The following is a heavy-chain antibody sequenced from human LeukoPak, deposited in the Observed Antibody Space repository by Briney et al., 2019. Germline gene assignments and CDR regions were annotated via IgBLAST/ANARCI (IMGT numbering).Heavy chain of an antibody. Sequence: GGSLRLSCAASGFTFDDYAMHWVRQAPGKGLEWVSGISWNSNSIAYADSVKGRFIISRDNSNNSLFLQMSSLRPDDTALYYCARGYSSGFYSAFDMWGQGTEVTVSS. CDR1: GFTFDDYA. CDR2: ISWNSNSI. D-gene: IGHD6-19*01. V-gene: IGHV3-9*01. J-gene: IGHJ3*02. CDR3: ARGYSSGFYSAFDM.